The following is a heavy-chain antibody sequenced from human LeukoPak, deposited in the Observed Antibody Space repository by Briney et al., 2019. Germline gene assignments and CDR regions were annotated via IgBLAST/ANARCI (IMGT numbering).Heavy chain of an antibody. D-gene: IGHD3-22*01. CDR1: GGSISSYY. Sequence: SSETLSLTCTVSGGSISSYYWSWIGQPAGKGLEWIGRIYTSGSTNYNPSLKSRVTMSVETSKNQFSLRLSSVTAADTAVYFCARGILRDYYDSSGFYHRGGVGYWGQGTLVTVSS. CDR3: ARGILRDYYDSSGFYHRGGVGY. V-gene: IGHV4-4*07. J-gene: IGHJ4*02. CDR2: IYTSGST.